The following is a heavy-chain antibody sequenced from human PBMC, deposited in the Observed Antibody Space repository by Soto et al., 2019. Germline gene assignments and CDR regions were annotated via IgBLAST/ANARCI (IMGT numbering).Heavy chain of an antibody. V-gene: IGHV4-59*01. CDR2: IAYTGIT. J-gene: IGHJ4*02. CDR1: GGPIRSYY. Sequence: QVHLQESGPGLLKPSETLSLTCSVSGGPIRSYYLSWVRQAPGKGLEWIAYIAYTGITGYNPSLRSRVTISGDTSQNVCSLKMTSVTAADTAVYYCAREGFSGYEALDYWGQGILVTVSS. D-gene: IGHD5-12*01. CDR3: AREGFSGYEALDY.